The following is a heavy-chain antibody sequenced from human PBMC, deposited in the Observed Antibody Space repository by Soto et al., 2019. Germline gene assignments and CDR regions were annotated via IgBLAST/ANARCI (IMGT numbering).Heavy chain of an antibody. CDR1: GYTFTIYG. D-gene: IGHD3-16*02. V-gene: IGHV1-18*01. J-gene: IGHJ4*02. Sequence: ASVKVSCKASGYTFTIYGISWVRQAPGQGLEWMGWISAYNGNTNYAQKLQGRVTMTTDTSTSTAYMELRSLRSDDTAVYYCARDEDMITFGGVIGTDYWGQGTLVTVSS. CDR3: ARDEDMITFGGVIGTDY. CDR2: ISAYNGNT.